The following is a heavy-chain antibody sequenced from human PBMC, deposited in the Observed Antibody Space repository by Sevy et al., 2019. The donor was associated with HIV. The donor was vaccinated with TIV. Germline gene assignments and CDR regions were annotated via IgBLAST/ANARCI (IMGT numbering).Heavy chain of an antibody. CDR3: SMEDGYNYFDY. CDR1: GFTLNKAW. V-gene: IGHV3-15*07. Sequence: GGSLRLSCAASGFTLNKAWMNWVRQAPGKGLEWVGRIKSETDGGTTDYAEPVKGRFSISRDDSKNTLFLQMNSLKIEDTAVYYCSMEDGYNYFDYWGQGALVTVSS. J-gene: IGHJ4*02. D-gene: IGHD5-12*01. CDR2: IKSETDGGTT.